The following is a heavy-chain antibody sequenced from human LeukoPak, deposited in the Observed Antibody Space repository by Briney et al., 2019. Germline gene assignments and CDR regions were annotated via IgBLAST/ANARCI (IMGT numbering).Heavy chain of an antibody. CDR3: ARGVDPVVVPAVPAEYFQH. CDR2: ITSRSGNI. Sequence: GGSLRLSCAASGFTFSTYSMNWVRQAPGKGLEWVSSITSRSGNIYYADSVKGRFSMSRDNAKNSLYLQMNSLRAEDTAVYYCARGVDPVVVPAVPAEYFQHWGQGTLVTVSS. V-gene: IGHV3-21*01. J-gene: IGHJ1*01. CDR1: GFTFSTYS. D-gene: IGHD2-2*01.